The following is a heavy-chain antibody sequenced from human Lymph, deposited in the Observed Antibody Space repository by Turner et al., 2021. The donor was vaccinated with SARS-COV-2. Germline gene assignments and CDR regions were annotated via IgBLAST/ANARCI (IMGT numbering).Heavy chain of an antibody. J-gene: IGHJ4*02. CDR2: IWYDGSNK. V-gene: IGHV3-33*01. CDR1: GFTFSSHG. D-gene: IGHD1-26*01. CDR3: AREGVVGATSGLDY. Sequence: QVQLVESGGGVVQPGWSLRLSCAASGFTFSSHGMHWVRQAPGKGLEWVAVIWYDGSNKYHADSVKGRFTISRDKSKNTLYLQMNSLRAEDTAVYYCAREGVVGATSGLDYWGQGTLVTVSS.